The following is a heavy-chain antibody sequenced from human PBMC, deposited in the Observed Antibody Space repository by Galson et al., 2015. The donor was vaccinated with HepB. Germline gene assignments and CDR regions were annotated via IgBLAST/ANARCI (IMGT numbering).Heavy chain of an antibody. CDR1: GYAFTSYG. V-gene: IGHV1-18*01. Sequence: SVKVSCKASGYAFTSYGISWVRQAPGQGLEWMGWISAYNGNTNYAQKLQGRVTMTTDTSTSTAYMELRSLRSDDPAVYYCASGNMGCGGDCYDYWGQGTLVTVSS. CDR2: ISAYNGNT. D-gene: IGHD2-21*01. J-gene: IGHJ4*02. CDR3: ASGNMGCGGDCYDY.